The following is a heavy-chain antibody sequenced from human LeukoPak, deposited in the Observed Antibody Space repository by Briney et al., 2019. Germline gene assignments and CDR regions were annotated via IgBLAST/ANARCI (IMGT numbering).Heavy chain of an antibody. CDR2: IKQDGSEK. Sequence: GGSLRLSCAASGFTFSSYWMSWVRQAPGKGLEWVANIKQDGSEKYYVDSVKGRFTISRDNAKNSLYLQMNSLRAEDTAVYYCARRAPIVVVPAAMGVVYLGQGTLVTVSS. CDR3: ARRAPIVVVPAAMGVVY. D-gene: IGHD2-2*01. V-gene: IGHV3-7*01. J-gene: IGHJ4*02. CDR1: GFTFSSYW.